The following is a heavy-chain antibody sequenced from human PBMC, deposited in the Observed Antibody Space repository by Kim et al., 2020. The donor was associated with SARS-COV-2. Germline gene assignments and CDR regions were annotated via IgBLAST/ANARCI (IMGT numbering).Heavy chain of an antibody. V-gene: IGHV3-30*18. CDR3: AKQGYETSVVTSYLDH. D-gene: IGHD3-16*02. CDR1: GFTFTNYG. J-gene: IGHJ4*02. CDR2: ILHDGTNK. Sequence: GGSLRLSCAASGFTFTNYGIHWVRQAPGKGLDWVASILHDGTNKYYAESVKGRFTISKDNSKNTLYLQMNSLRGEDTAVYYCAKQGYETSVVTSYLDHWGQGTLVAVSS.